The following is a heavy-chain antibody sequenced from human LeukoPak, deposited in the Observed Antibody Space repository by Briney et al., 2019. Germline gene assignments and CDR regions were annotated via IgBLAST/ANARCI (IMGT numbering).Heavy chain of an antibody. CDR2: IYHSGST. CDR3: ARAFVDYYDIHSRYGMDV. V-gene: IGHV4-4*02. Sequence: SETLSLTCAVSGGSTSSSNWWSWVRQPPGKGLEWIGEIYHSGSTNYNPSLKSRVTISVDKSKNQFSLKLSSVTAADTAVYYCARAFVDYYDIHSRYGMDVWGQGTTVTVSS. CDR1: GGSTSSSNW. J-gene: IGHJ6*02. D-gene: IGHD3-22*01.